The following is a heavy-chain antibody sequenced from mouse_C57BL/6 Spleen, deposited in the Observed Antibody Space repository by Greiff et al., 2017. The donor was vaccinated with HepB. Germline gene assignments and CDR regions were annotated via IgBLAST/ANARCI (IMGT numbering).Heavy chain of an antibody. V-gene: IGHV1-82*01. CDR1: GYAFSSSW. Sequence: VKLQESGPELVKPGASVKISCKASGYAFSSSWMNWVKQRPGKGLEWIGRIYPGDGDTNYNGKFKGKATLTADKSSSTAYMQLSSLTSEDSAVYFCARDGNYLWFAYWGQGTLVTVSA. J-gene: IGHJ3*01. CDR3: ARDGNYLWFAY. CDR2: IYPGDGDT. D-gene: IGHD2-1*01.